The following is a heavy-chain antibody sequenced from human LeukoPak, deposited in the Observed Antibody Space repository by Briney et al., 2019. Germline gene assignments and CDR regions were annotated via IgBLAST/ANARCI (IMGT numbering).Heavy chain of an antibody. V-gene: IGHV3-23*01. CDR2: ISGSGGST. CDR3: AKENYDSSGYYFDY. CDR1: GFTFSSYA. J-gene: IGHJ4*02. D-gene: IGHD3-22*01. Sequence: GGPLRLSCAASGFTFSSYAMSWVRQAPGKGLEWISAISGSGGSTYYADSVKGRFTISRDNSKNTLYLQMNSLRAEDTAVYYCAKENYDSSGYYFDYWGQGTLVTVSS.